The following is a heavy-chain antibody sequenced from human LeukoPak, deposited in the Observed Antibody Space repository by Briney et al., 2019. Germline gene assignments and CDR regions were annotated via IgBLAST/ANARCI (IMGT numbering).Heavy chain of an antibody. J-gene: IGHJ4*02. CDR3: ARGYCGGDCYLFDY. D-gene: IGHD2-21*02. Sequence: GGSLRLSCAASGFTFSSYSMNWVRQAPGKGLEWVSSISSSSYIYYADSVKGRFTISRDNAKNSLYLQMNSLRAEDTAVYYCARGYCGGDCYLFDYWGQGTLVTVSS. CDR1: GFTFSSYS. V-gene: IGHV3-21*01. CDR2: ISSSSYI.